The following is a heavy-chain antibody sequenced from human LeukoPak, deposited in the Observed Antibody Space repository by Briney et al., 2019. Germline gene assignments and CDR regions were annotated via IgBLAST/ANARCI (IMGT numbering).Heavy chain of an antibody. CDR2: INHSGST. CDR1: GGSFSGYY. Sequence: PSETLSLTCAVYGGSFSGYYWSWIRQPPGKGLEWIGEINHSGSTNYNPSLKSRVTISVDTSKNQFSLKLSSVTAADTAVYYCARHGYSSSSVGWFDPWGQGTLVTVSS. J-gene: IGHJ5*02. V-gene: IGHV4-34*01. D-gene: IGHD6-6*01. CDR3: ARHGYSSSSVGWFDP.